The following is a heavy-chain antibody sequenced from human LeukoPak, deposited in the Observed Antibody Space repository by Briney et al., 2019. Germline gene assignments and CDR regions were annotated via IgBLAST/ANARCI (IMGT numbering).Heavy chain of an antibody. CDR1: GFTFSLFP. Sequence: PGGSLRLSCSASGFTFSLFPIHWVRQAPGKGLEYVSVIGGSGDGAYYADSVKGRFTISRDNSKNTVYLQMSSLRVEDTAVYYFVRDNWGFDYWGQGTLVTVSS. J-gene: IGHJ4*02. CDR2: IGGSGDGA. D-gene: IGHD7-27*01. V-gene: IGHV3-64D*06. CDR3: VRDNWGFDY.